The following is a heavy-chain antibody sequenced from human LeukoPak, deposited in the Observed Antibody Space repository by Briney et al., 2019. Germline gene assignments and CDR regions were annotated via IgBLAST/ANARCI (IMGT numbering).Heavy chain of an antibody. Sequence: GGSLRLSCAASGFTFSSYAMSWVRQAPGKGLEWVSAISGSGGSTYYADSVKGRFTISRDNSKNTLYLQMNSLRAEDTAVYYCAKVYCSGGSCYSNAGYSDYWGQGTLVTVSS. CDR1: GFTFSSYA. CDR3: AKVYCSGGSCYSNAGYSDY. J-gene: IGHJ4*02. V-gene: IGHV3-23*01. D-gene: IGHD2-15*01. CDR2: ISGSGGST.